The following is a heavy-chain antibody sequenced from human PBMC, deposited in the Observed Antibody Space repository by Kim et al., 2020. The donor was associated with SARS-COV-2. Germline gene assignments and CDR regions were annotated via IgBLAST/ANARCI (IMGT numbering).Heavy chain of an antibody. CDR2: IYYSGST. CDR3: ASDRIVVVRLGLHYYYYGMDV. J-gene: IGHJ6*02. CDR1: GGSISSSSYY. V-gene: IGHV4-39*01. Sequence: SETLSLTCTVSGGSISSSSYYWGWIRQPPGKGLEWIGSIYYSGSTYYNPSLKSRVTISVDTSKNQFSLKLSSVTAADTAVYYCASDRIVVVRLGLHYYYYGMDVWGQGTTVTVSS. D-gene: IGHD2-21*01.